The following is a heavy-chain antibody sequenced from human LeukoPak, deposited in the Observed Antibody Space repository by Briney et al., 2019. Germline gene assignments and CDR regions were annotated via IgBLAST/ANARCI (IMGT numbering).Heavy chain of an antibody. Sequence: PSETLSLTCTVSGGSISSYYWSWIRQPPGKGLEWIGYIYYSGSTNYNPSLKSRVTISVDTSKNQFSLKVTSVTAADTAVFYCARLANYDFWRGPYPHGAFDIWGQGTMVTASS. CDR2: IYYSGST. CDR1: GGSISSYY. CDR3: ARLANYDFWRGPYPHGAFDI. D-gene: IGHD3-3*01. V-gene: IGHV4-59*08. J-gene: IGHJ3*02.